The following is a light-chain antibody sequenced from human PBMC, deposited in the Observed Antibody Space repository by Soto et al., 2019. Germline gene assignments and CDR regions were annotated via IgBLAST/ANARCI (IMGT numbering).Light chain of an antibody. CDR1: TNDVGDYNY. J-gene: IGLJ1*01. CDR2: EVS. Sequence: QSALTQPASVSGSPGQSITISCTGTTNDVGDYNYVAWYQQHSGKVPRLMIYEVSNRPPGVSYRFSASKSAFTASLTISGLQAEDEAHYYCSSYTTSYFYVFGPGTKLTVL. V-gene: IGLV2-14*01. CDR3: SSYTTSYFYV.